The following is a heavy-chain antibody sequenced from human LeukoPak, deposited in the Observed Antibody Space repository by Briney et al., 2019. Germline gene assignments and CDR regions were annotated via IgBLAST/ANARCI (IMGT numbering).Heavy chain of an antibody. J-gene: IGHJ6*02. CDR1: GFTFSSYA. Sequence: GRSLRLSCAASGFTFSSYAMHWVRQAPGKGLEWVAVLSYDGSNKYYADSVKGRFAISRDNSKNTLYLQMNSLRAEDTAVYYCAKERYSSSWPYGMDVWGQGRTVTVSS. D-gene: IGHD6-13*01. V-gene: IGHV3-30*09. CDR3: AKERYSSSWPYGMDV. CDR2: LSYDGSNK.